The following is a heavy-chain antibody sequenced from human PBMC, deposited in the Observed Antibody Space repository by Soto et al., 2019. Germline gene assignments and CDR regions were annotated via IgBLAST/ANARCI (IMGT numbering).Heavy chain of an antibody. J-gene: IGHJ6*03. D-gene: IGHD2-15*01. CDR2: IKQDGSEK. CDR1: GFTFSSYW. Sequence: PGGSLRLSCAASGFTFSSYWMSWVRQAQGKGLEWVANIKQDGSEKYYVDSVKGRFTISRDNAKNSLYLQMNSLRAEDTAVYYCARNPRQYCSGGSCRAHYYYYYMDVWGKGTTVTVSS. CDR3: ARNPRQYCSGGSCRAHYYYYYMDV. V-gene: IGHV3-7*01.